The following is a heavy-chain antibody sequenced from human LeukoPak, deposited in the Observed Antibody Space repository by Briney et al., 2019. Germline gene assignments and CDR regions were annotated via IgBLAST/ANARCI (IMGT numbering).Heavy chain of an antibody. D-gene: IGHD1-26*01. Sequence: GGSLRLSCAASGFTVSSNYMSWVRQAPGKGLEWVSVIYSGGSIYYADSVKGRFTISRDNSKNTLYLQMNSLRAEDTAVYYCARQVSGNYYGGYWGQGTLVTVSS. CDR2: IYSGGSI. J-gene: IGHJ1*01. CDR3: ARQVSGNYYGGY. CDR1: GFTVSSNY. V-gene: IGHV3-66*04.